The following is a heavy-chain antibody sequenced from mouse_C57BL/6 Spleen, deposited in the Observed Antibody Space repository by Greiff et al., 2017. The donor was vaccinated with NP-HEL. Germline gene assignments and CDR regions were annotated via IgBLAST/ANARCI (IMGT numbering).Heavy chain of an antibody. CDR3: AISNYYAMDY. J-gene: IGHJ4*01. Sequence: DVKLVESGGGLVKPGGSLKLSCAASGFTFSDYGMHWVRQAPEKGLEWVAYISSGSSTIYYADTVKGRFTISRDNAKNTLFLQMTSLRSEDTAMYYCAISNYYAMDYWGQGTSVTVSS. CDR2: ISSGSSTI. V-gene: IGHV5-17*01. CDR1: GFTFSDYG.